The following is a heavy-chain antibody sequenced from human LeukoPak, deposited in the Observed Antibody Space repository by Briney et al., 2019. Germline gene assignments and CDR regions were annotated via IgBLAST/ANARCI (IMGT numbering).Heavy chain of an antibody. J-gene: IGHJ4*02. CDR1: GGSFSGYY. CDR2: INHSGST. CDR3: ARAFSFDVGSDVVVVPAAGSFDY. Sequence: PSETPSLTCAVYGGSFSGYYWSWIRQPPGKGLEWIGEINHSGSTNYNPSLKSRVTISVDTSKNQFSLKLSSVTAADTAVYYCARAFSFDVGSDVVVVPAAGSFDYWGQGTLVTVSS. V-gene: IGHV4-34*01. D-gene: IGHD2-2*01.